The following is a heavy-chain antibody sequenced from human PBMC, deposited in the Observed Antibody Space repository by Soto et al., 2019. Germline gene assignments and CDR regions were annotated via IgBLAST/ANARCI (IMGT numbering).Heavy chain of an antibody. Sequence: SETLSLTCTVSGGSINNYYWSWIRQPPGKGLEWIGYIFYSGNTNYNPSLKSRVTISVDTSKNQLSLKLSSVTAADTAVYYCARGGELEYDYWGQGTLVTVSS. V-gene: IGHV4-59*12. CDR2: IFYSGNT. D-gene: IGHD1-1*01. CDR1: GGSINNYY. CDR3: ARGGELEYDY. J-gene: IGHJ4*02.